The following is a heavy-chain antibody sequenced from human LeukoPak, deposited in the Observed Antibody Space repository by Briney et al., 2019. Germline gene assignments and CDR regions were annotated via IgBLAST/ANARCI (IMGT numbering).Heavy chain of an antibody. CDR2: ITTTSNAV. J-gene: IGHJ4*02. CDR1: GFTFSDFN. CDR3: ARRVVGAMPFDY. Sequence: GGSLRLSCAASGFTFSDFNMNWVRLAPGKGLEWISYITTTSNAVYYADSVKGRFTISRDNAKNSLYLQMNSLGDEDTAVYYCARRVVGAMPFDYWGQGTLVTVSS. D-gene: IGHD1-26*01. V-gene: IGHV3-48*02.